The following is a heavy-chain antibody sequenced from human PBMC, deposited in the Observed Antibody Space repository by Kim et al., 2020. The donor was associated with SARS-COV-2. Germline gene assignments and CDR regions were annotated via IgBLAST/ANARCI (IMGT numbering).Heavy chain of an antibody. CDR3: ARGWLRDNGMDV. CDR2: TYYRSKWNN. J-gene: IGHJ6*02. V-gene: IGHV6-1*01. D-gene: IGHD6-19*01. Sequence: SQTLSLTCAISGDSVSGNNGAWDWIRQSPSRGLEWLGRTYYRSKWNNDFAISVKGRITINADTSKNQFSLQLDSVTPEDTAVYYCARGWLRDNGMDVWGQGTTVTVS. CDR1: GDSVSGNNGA.